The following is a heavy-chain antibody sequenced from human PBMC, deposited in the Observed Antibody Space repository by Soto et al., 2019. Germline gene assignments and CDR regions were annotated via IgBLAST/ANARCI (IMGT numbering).Heavy chain of an antibody. CDR1: NCSVSSGTYS. CDR3: ARGHYYYGMDV. J-gene: IGHJ6*02. CDR2: IYYSGTT. V-gene: IGHV4-30-2*01. Sequence: SETLSLTCPVSNCSVSSGTYSWSWVRQPPGKGLEWIGYIYYSGTTYYTPSLKSRLTMSMDRANDHFSLNLTSVTAADTAVYFCARGHYYYGMDVWGQGITVTSP.